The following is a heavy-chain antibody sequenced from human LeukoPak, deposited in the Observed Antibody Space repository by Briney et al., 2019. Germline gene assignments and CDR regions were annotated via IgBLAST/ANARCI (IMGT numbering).Heavy chain of an antibody. CDR1: GFTVSSNH. V-gene: IGHV3-53*01. CDR2: IYTGGIT. J-gene: IGHJ4*02. Sequence: PGGSLRLSCAASGFTVSSNHITCVRQAPGKGLEWVSEIYTGGITFYAASVTGRFTISRDNSKNTVYLQMNSLGVEDTARYYCARDNAPAGGGLDYWGQGTLVTVSS. CDR3: ARDNAPAGGGLDY. D-gene: IGHD2-2*01.